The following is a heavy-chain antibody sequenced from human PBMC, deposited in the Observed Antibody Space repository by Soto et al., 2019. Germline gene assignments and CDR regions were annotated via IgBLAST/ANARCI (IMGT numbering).Heavy chain of an antibody. J-gene: IGHJ3*02. V-gene: IGHV3-7*01. CDR2: IKKDGSEK. CDR3: ARDPLASYYDSSGYSAFDI. D-gene: IGHD3-22*01. CDR1: GFTFSRYW. Sequence: PGGSLRLSCAASGFTFSRYWMSWVRQAPGKGLEWVATIKKDGSEKYYVDSVKGRFTISRDNSKNTLYLQMNSLRAEDTAVYYCARDPLASYYDSSGYSAFDIWGQGTMVTVSS.